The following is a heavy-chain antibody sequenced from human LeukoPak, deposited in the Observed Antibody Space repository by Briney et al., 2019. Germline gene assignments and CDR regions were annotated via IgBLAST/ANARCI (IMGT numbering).Heavy chain of an antibody. CDR3: ARDDYGDYLVY. CDR2: IIPIFGTA. J-gene: IGHJ4*02. CDR1: GGTFSSYA. V-gene: IGHV1-69*05. D-gene: IGHD4-17*01. Sequence: SVKVSCKASGGTFSSYAISWVRQAPGQGLEWMGRIIPIFGTANYAQKFQGRVTITTDESTSTAFMELSSLRSEDTAVYYCARDDYGDYLVYWGQGTLVTVSS.